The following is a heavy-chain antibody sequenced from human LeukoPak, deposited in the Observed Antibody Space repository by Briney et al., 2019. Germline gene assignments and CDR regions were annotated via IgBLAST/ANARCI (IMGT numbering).Heavy chain of an antibody. CDR3: ARTPHDSSGHYFDY. V-gene: IGHV4-39*01. CDR1: GVSISSSSYY. Sequence: PSETLSLTCAVSGVSISSSSYYWGWIRQSPGKGPDWIGSIYYSGRTFYSPTLKSRVTISVDTTKNQFSLKLGSVTAADTAVYYCARTPHDSSGHYFDYWGQGTLVTVSS. D-gene: IGHD3-22*01. J-gene: IGHJ4*02. CDR2: IYYSGRT.